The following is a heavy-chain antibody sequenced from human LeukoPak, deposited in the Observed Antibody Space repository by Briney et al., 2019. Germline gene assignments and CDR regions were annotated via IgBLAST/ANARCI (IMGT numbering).Heavy chain of an antibody. CDR1: GFIFSSYE. CDR2: IRSRGNNI. V-gene: IGHV3-48*03. J-gene: IGHJ3*02. CDR3: ARDINYDISGNYFNDAFDI. D-gene: IGHD3-10*01. Sequence: GGSVRLSCGACGFIFSSYEMKGVRQAPGKGLEWVSYIRSRGNNIFCADSVEGRFTISRDNAKTSLHLQMNSLRAEDTAVYYCARDINYDISGNYFNDAFDIWGQGTMVTVSS.